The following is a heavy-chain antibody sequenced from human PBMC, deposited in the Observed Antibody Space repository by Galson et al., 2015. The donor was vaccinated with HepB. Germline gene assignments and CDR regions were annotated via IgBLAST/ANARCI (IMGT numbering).Heavy chain of an antibody. J-gene: IGHJ6*02. CDR1: GFTFSSYW. D-gene: IGHD3-16*02. V-gene: IGHV3-7*03. CDR2: IKQDGSEK. Sequence: SLRLSCAASGFTFSSYWMSWVRQAPGKGLEWVANIKQDGSEKYYVDSVKGRFTISGDNAKNSLYLQMNSLRAEDTAVYYCARDRGRADYDYVWGSYRHDYYGMDVWGQGTTVTVSS. CDR3: ARDRGRADYDYVWGSYRHDYYGMDV.